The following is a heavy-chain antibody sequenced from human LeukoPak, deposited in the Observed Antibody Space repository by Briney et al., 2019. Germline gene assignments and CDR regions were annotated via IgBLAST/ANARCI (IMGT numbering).Heavy chain of an antibody. CDR3: SWIRGALGYYYMDV. V-gene: IGHV3-15*01. J-gene: IGHJ6*03. D-gene: IGHD3-10*01. CDR1: GFTLSNAW. Sequence: PGGSLRLSCAASGFTLSNAWMNWVRQAPGKGLEWVGLIKSKTNGETRDYAAPVKGRFTISRDDSDNTLYLQMNSLKTEDTAVYYCSWIRGALGYYYMDVWGKGTPVTISS. CDR2: IKSKTNGETR.